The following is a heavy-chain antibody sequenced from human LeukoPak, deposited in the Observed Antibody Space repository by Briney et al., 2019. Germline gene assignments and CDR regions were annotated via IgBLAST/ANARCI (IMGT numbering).Heavy chain of an antibody. J-gene: IGHJ4*02. D-gene: IGHD1-26*01. Sequence: PGGSLRLSCAASGFTFSSYGIHWVRQAPGKRLEWVAFIRYDGSSKYYADSVKGRFTISRDNSKNTLYLQMNSLRAEDTAVYYCAKDRGSAFDYWGLGTLVTVSS. CDR3: AKDRGSAFDY. CDR1: GFTFSSYG. CDR2: IRYDGSSK. V-gene: IGHV3-30*02.